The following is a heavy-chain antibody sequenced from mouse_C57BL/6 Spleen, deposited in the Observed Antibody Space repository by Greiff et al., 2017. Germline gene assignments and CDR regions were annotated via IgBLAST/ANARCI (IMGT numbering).Heavy chain of an antibody. Sequence: VHVKQSGPVLVKPGASVKMSCKASGYTFTDYYMNWVKQSHGKSLEWIGVINPYNGGTSYNQKFKGKATLTVDKSSSTAYMELNSLTSEDSAVYYCARSYDGYPWFAYWGQGTLVTVSA. CDR1: GYTFTDYY. J-gene: IGHJ3*01. CDR3: ARSYDGYPWFAY. CDR2: INPYNGGT. V-gene: IGHV1-19*01. D-gene: IGHD2-3*01.